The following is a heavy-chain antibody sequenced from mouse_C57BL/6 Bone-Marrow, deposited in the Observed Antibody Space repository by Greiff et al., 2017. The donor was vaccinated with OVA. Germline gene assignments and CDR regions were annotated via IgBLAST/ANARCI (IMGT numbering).Heavy chain of an antibody. D-gene: IGHD4-1*01. J-gene: IGHJ1*03. CDR3: ARPLNWDVWYFDV. CDR2: IRNKANGYTT. Sequence: DVMLVESGGGLVQPGGSLSLSCAASGFTFTDYYMSWVRQPPGKALEWLGFIRNKANGYTTEYSASVKGRFTISRDNSQSILYLQMNALRAEDSATYYCARPLNWDVWYFDVWGTGTTVTVSS. CDR1: GFTFTDYY. V-gene: IGHV7-3*01.